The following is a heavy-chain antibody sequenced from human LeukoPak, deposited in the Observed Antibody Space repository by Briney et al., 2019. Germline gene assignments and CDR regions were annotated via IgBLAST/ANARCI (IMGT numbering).Heavy chain of an antibody. D-gene: IGHD6-19*01. V-gene: IGHV3-21*01. CDR3: ARGYSSGWSNNWFDP. CDR1: GFTFSSYT. CDR2: ISGSSDYI. J-gene: IGHJ5*02. Sequence: GGSLRLSCAASGFTFSSYTMNWVRQAPVKGLEWVSSISGSSDYIHYADSVKGRFTISRDNAKNSLFLQMNSLRAEDTAVYYCARGYSSGWSNNWFDPWGQGTLATVSS.